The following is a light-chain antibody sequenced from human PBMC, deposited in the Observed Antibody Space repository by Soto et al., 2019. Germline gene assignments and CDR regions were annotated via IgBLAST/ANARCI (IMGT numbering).Light chain of an antibody. J-gene: IGKJ1*01. V-gene: IGKV4-1*01. CDR2: WAS. Sequence: IVMTQSPDSLAVSLGERATINCKSSQSVLYSSNNKNYLAWYQQKPGQSPKLLIYWASARESGVPERFSGSGSGTDFTLTNSSLQAEDVTVYYCQQHYNSWTFGQGTKVEIK. CDR1: QSVLYSSNNKNY. CDR3: QQHYNSWT.